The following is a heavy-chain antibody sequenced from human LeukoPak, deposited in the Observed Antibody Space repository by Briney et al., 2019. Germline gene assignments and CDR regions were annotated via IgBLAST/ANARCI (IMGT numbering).Heavy chain of an antibody. CDR3: AKADYSSSFDY. V-gene: IGHV3-30*18. CDR1: GFTFSSYG. D-gene: IGHD6-6*01. J-gene: IGHJ4*02. Sequence: GGSLRLSCAASGFTFSSYGMHWVRQAPGKGLEWVAVISYDGSNKYYADSVKGRFTISRDNSKNTLYLQMNSLRAEDTAVYYCAKADYSSSFDYWGQGTLVTVSS. CDR2: ISYDGSNK.